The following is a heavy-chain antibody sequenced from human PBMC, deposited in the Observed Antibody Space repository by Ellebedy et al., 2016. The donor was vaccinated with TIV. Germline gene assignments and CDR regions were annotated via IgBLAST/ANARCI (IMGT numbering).Heavy chain of an antibody. D-gene: IGHD2-2*01. CDR1: GYTFTSYY. Sequence: AASVKVSCKASGYTFTSYYMHWVRQAPGQGLEWMGIINPSGGSTSYAQKLQGRVTMTTDTSTSTAYMELRSLRSDDTAVYYCARETRVLVPAASPDYWGQGTLVTVSS. CDR2: INPSGGST. V-gene: IGHV1-46*01. CDR3: ARETRVLVPAASPDY. J-gene: IGHJ4*02.